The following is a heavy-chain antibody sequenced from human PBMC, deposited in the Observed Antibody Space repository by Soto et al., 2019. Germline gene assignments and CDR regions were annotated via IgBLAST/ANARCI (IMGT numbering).Heavy chain of an antibody. Sequence: GGSLRLSCAASGFTFSSYSMNWVRQAPGKGLEWVSSISSSSSYIYYADSVKGRFTISRDNARNSLYLQMNSLRAEDTAVYYCARDSNAPVEMATITPFDYWGQGTLVTVSS. CDR1: GFTFSSYS. D-gene: IGHD5-12*01. J-gene: IGHJ4*02. CDR2: ISSSSSYI. V-gene: IGHV3-21*01. CDR3: ARDSNAPVEMATITPFDY.